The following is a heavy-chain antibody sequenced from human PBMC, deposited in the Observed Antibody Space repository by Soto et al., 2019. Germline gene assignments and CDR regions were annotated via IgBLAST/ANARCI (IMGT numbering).Heavy chain of an antibody. V-gene: IGHV1-46*01. CDR3: ARGLRKYCSSTSCYARGLFAP. Sequence: ASVKVSCKASGYTFTSYYMHWVRQAPGQGLEWMGIINPSGGSTSYAQKFQGRVTMTRDTSTSTVYMELSSLRSGDTAVYYCARGLRKYCSSTSCYARGLFAPWGRGTLVIVSS. J-gene: IGHJ5*02. CDR1: GYTFTSYY. D-gene: IGHD2-2*01. CDR2: INPSGGST.